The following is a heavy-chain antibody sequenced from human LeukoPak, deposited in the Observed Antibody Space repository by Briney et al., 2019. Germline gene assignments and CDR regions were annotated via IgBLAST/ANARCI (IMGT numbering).Heavy chain of an antibody. D-gene: IGHD2-2*01. CDR2: TYYRSTWYN. CDR3: ARRLTQYDCFDP. J-gene: IGHJ5*02. V-gene: IGHV6-1*01. Sequence: SQTLSLTCAISGDSVSTASNAWYWIRQPPSRGLEWLGRTYYRSTWYNDYAVSVRGRITVNPDTSKNQFSLHLNSVTPEDTAVYYCARRLTQYDCFDPWGQGILVTVSS. CDR1: GDSVSTASNA.